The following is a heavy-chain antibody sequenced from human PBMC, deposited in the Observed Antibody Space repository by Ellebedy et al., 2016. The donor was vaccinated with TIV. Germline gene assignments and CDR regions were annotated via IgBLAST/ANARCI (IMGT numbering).Heavy chain of an antibody. J-gene: IGHJ2*01. V-gene: IGHV3-13*01. CDR2: SGAAGDT. CDR1: GFSLTGSD. D-gene: IGHD3-10*01. CDR3: ARGGPGGDNWFFGL. Sequence: PGGSLRLSCAASGFSLTGSDLHWVRRPAGKGLEWVSASGAAGDTYYPDSVRDRFTISRESAKNSFYLQMNSLTAGDTAVYYCARGGPGGDNWFFGLWGRGTRVTVSS.